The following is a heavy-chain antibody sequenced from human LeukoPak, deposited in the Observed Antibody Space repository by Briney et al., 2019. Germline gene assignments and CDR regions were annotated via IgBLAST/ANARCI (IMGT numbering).Heavy chain of an antibody. J-gene: IGHJ3*02. CDR3: TRHNYDRSGYGAFDI. CDR2: IRSKTNNYAT. V-gene: IGHV3-73*01. Sequence: PGGPLRLSCAASGFTFSGSDIHWVRQASGKGLEWVGHIRSKTNNYATADAASVKGRFTFSRDDSKNTAYIQMNSLKTEDTAVYYCTRHNYDRSGYGAFDIWGQGTMVTVSS. CDR1: GFTFSGSD. D-gene: IGHD3-22*01.